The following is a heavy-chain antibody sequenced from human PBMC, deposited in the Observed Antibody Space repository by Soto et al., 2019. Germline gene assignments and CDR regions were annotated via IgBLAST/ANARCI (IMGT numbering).Heavy chain of an antibody. CDR1: GGSISSSSYY. D-gene: IGHD3-3*01. CDR2: IYYSGST. V-gene: IGHV4-39*01. CDR3: ARHEDFWSGYYPIDY. Sequence: PSETLSLTCTVSGGSISSSSYYWGWVRQPPGKGLEWIGSIYYSGSTYYNPSLKSRVTISVDTSKNQFSLKLSSVTAADTAVYYCARHEDFWSGYYPIDYWGQGTLVTVSS. J-gene: IGHJ4*02.